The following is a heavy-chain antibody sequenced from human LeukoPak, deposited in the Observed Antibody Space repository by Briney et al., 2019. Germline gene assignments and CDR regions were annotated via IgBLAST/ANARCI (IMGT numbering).Heavy chain of an antibody. CDR2: IYSGGST. CDR3: AKFSRSYCSSTRCSKYFDY. Sequence: GGSLRLSCAASGFTVSSNYMSWVRQAPGKGLEWVSVIYSGGSTYYADSVKGRFTISRDNSKTTLYLQMNSLRAEDTAVYYCAKFSRSYCSSTRCSKYFDYWGQGTLVTVSS. D-gene: IGHD2-2*01. J-gene: IGHJ4*02. CDR1: GFTVSSNY. V-gene: IGHV3-53*01.